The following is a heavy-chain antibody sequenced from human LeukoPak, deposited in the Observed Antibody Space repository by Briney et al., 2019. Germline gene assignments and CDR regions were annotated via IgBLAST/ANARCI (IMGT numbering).Heavy chain of an antibody. J-gene: IGHJ2*01. CDR3: AIGYSYGFWYFDL. V-gene: IGHV3-48*03. CDR2: ISSGANTI. Sequence: GGTLRLSCAASGFTFSNYEMNWVRQAPGKGLESVSDISSGANTIYYADSVKGRFTISRDNAKNSLYLQMNSLRAEATAVYYCAIGYSYGFWYFDLWGRGTLVTVCS. D-gene: IGHD5-18*01. CDR1: GFTFSNYE.